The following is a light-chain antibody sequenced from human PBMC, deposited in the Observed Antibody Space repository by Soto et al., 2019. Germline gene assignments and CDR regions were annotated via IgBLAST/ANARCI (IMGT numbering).Light chain of an antibody. CDR1: SGSVSTDFY. CDR2: STN. V-gene: IGLV8-61*01. J-gene: IGLJ3*02. Sequence: QTVVTQEPSLSVSPGGTVTLTCGLTSGSVSTDFYPSWYQLTPGQAPRTLIHSTNTRSSGVPDRFSGSILGNKAALTITGAQADDESHYCCILYMGSAIWVFGGGTKRTVL. CDR3: ILYMGSAIWV.